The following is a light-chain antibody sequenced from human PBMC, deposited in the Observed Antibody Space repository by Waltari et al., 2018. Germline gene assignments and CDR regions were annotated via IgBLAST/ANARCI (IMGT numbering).Light chain of an antibody. J-gene: IGLJ2*01. CDR3: CSYAGSSTLL. Sequence: SALTQPASVSGSPGPSIPVSCTGPSSDVGSYNLVSWYQQHPGKAPKLMIYEGSKRPSGVSNRFSGSKSGNTASLTISGLQAEDEADYYCCSYAGSSTLLFGGGTKVTVL. CDR2: EGS. V-gene: IGLV2-23*01. CDR1: SSDVGSYNL.